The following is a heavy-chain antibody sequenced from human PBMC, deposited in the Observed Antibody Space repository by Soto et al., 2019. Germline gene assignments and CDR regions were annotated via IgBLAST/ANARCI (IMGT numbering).Heavy chain of an antibody. CDR3: ARHVDLDY. CDR2: IYCSGGT. CDR1: GVSISSSSYY. Sequence: PSETLSLTCTVSGVSISSSSYYWGWMRQAPGKGLEWIGSIYCSGGTYYNPSLKSRVTISVDTSKNQFSLKLSSVTAADTALYYCARHVDLDYWGQGTLVTVSS. J-gene: IGHJ4*02. V-gene: IGHV4-39*01.